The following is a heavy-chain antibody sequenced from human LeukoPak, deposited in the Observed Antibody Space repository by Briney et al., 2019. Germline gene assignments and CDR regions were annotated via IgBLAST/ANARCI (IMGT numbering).Heavy chain of an antibody. Sequence: GGSLRLSCAASGFTFSSYSMNWVRQAPGKGLEWVSSISGSSSYIYYANSVKGRFTISRDNAKNSLYLQMNSLRAEDTAVYYCARDVGYCSSTSCWGQGTLVTVSS. V-gene: IGHV3-21*01. CDR3: ARDVGYCSSTSC. CDR1: GFTFSSYS. CDR2: ISGSSSYI. D-gene: IGHD2-2*01. J-gene: IGHJ4*02.